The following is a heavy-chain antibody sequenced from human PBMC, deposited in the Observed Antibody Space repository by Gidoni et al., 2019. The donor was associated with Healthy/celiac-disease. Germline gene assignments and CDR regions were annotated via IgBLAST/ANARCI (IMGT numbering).Heavy chain of an antibody. CDR2: INHSGST. V-gene: IGHV4-34*01. Sequence: QVQLQQWGAGLLTPSETLSLTCAVYGGSFSGYYCIWIRQPPGKGLEWIGEINHSGSTNYNPSLKSRVTISVDTSKNQFSLKLSSVTAADTAVYYCARGPRGVVVPAAKNWFDPWGQGTLVTVSS. CDR3: ARGPRGVVVPAAKNWFDP. J-gene: IGHJ5*02. CDR1: GGSFSGYY. D-gene: IGHD2-2*01.